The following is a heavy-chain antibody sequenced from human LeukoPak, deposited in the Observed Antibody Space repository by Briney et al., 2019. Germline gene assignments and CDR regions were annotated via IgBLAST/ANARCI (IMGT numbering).Heavy chain of an antibody. D-gene: IGHD3-10*01. J-gene: IGHJ6*04. CDR3: AKDLRELLGPYYYGMDV. CDR2: ISYDGSNK. CDR1: GFTFSSYG. Sequence: PGRSLRLSCAASGFTFSSYGMHWVRQAPGKGLEWVAVISYDGSNKYYADSVKGRFTISRDNSKNTLYLQMNSLRAEDTAVYYCAKDLRELLGPYYYGMDVWGKGTTVTVSS. V-gene: IGHV3-30*18.